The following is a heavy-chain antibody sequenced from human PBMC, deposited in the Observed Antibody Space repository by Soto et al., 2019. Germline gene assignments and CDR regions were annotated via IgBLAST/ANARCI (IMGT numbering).Heavy chain of an antibody. J-gene: IGHJ3*01. CDR2: IIPMFGIP. D-gene: IGHD6-13*01. CDR3: ARGGTSGWLKGAYDV. V-gene: IGHV1-69*01. CDR1: GGTVNKHA. Sequence: QVQLVQSGAEVKKPGSSVKVSCKASGGTVNKHAITWVRRAPGQGLEWLGGIIPMFGIPNYPQKFQGRVTITADDSTNTSHMELHSLSSDYTAVYYCARGGTSGWLKGAYDVWGQGTMVTVSS.